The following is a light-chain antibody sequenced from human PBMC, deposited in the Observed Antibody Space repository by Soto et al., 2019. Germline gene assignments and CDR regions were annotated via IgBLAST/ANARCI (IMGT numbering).Light chain of an antibody. CDR1: HSISSY. J-gene: IGKJ2*01. Sequence: DIQMTQSPSSLSASVGDRVTITCRASHSISSYLNWYQQKPGKAPKLLIYAASSLQSGVPSRFSGSGSGTDFTLTISSLQPEDFVTYYCQQSYSSPLMYTFGQGTKLEIK. CDR3: QQSYSSPLMYT. CDR2: AAS. V-gene: IGKV1-39*01.